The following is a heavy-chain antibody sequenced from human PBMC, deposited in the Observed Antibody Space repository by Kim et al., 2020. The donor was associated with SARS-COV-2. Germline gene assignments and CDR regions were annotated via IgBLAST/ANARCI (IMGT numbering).Heavy chain of an antibody. D-gene: IGHD3-22*01. CDR3: ASWVRGYYDSSGYQPTP. CDR2: IYYSGST. V-gene: IGHV4-39*01. J-gene: IGHJ5*02. Sequence: SETLSLTCTVSGGSISSSSYYWGWIRQPPGKGLEWIGSIYYSGSTYYNPSLKSRVTISVDTSKNQFSLKLSSVTAADTAVYYCASWVRGYYDSSGYQPTPWGQGTWSPSPQ. CDR1: GGSISSSSYY.